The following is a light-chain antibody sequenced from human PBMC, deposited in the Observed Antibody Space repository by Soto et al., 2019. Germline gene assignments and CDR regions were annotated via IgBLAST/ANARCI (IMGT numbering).Light chain of an antibody. CDR2: DVS. J-gene: IGLJ2*01. CDR3: CSYAGSYTVV. Sequence: VLTQPRSVSGSPGQSVTISCTGTSSDVGGYNYVSWYQQHPGKAPKLMIYDVSKRPSGVPDRFSGSKSGNTASLTISGLQAEDEADYYCCSYAGSYTVVFGGGTKLTVL. V-gene: IGLV2-11*01. CDR1: SSDVGGYNY.